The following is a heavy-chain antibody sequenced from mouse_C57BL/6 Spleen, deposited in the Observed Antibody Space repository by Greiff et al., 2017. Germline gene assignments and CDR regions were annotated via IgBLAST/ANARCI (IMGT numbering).Heavy chain of an antibody. CDR2: IWRGGST. CDR3: AKKERYDYFAY. D-gene: IGHD2-4*01. Sequence: VQLVESGPGLVQPSQSLSLTCTVSGFSFTSYGVHWVRQSPGKGLEWLGVIWRGGSTDYNAAFMSRLTITTDNSKNQVFFKMNSLQAEDTAIYYCAKKERYDYFAYWGQGTLVTVSA. V-gene: IGHV2-5*01. J-gene: IGHJ3*01. CDR1: GFSFTSYG.